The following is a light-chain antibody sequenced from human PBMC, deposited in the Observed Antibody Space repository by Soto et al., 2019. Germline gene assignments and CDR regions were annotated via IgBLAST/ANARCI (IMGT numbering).Light chain of an antibody. V-gene: IGKV3-20*01. Sequence: EIVLMQSPDTLSLSPGERATLSCRASQTMTRAYVAWYQQKPGQAPRLLIYAASYRATGISDKFSGSGSGTDFSLTISRLEPEDSAVYYCHQYHSPPQTFGQGTKVEIK. CDR3: HQYHSPPQT. J-gene: IGKJ2*01. CDR1: QTMTRAY. CDR2: AAS.